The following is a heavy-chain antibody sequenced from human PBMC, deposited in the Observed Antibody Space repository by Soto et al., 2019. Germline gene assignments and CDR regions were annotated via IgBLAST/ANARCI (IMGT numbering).Heavy chain of an antibody. CDR2: ISYSGST. Sequence: TSETLSLTCRISGGSISSYYWNWIRQPPGKGLEWIGFISYSGSTNYNPALTGRVTISVDTSKDQFSLRLNSVTAADTAVYYCARVQSTSWGYYYAVDVWGQGTTVTVSS. V-gene: IGHV4-59*01. CDR1: GGSISSYY. CDR3: ARVQSTSWGYYYAVDV. D-gene: IGHD2-2*01. J-gene: IGHJ6*01.